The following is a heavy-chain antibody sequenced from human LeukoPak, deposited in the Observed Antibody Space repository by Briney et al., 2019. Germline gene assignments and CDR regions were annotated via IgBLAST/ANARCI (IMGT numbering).Heavy chain of an antibody. CDR2: ISYDGSNK. D-gene: IGHD3-9*01. CDR3: AKGTVLRYFDWSPIAPNYYYGMDV. CDR1: GFTFSNYA. Sequence: GRSLRLSCAASGFTFSNYAMHWVRQAPGKGLEWVAVISYDGSNKYYADSVKGRFTISRGNSKNTLYLQMNSLRAEDTAVYYCAKGTVLRYFDWSPIAPNYYYGMDVWGQGTTVTVSS. J-gene: IGHJ6*02. V-gene: IGHV3-30*04.